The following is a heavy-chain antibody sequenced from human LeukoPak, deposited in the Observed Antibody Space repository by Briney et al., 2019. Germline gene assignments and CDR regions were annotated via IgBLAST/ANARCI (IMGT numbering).Heavy chain of an antibody. D-gene: IGHD2-2*01. CDR3: ASWGYCSSTSCYHDAFDI. V-gene: IGHV1-69*13. CDR1: GGTFSSHA. CDR2: IIPIFGTA. J-gene: IGHJ3*02. Sequence: ASVKVSCKASGGTFSSHAISWVRQAPGQGLEWMGGIIPIFGTANYAQKFQGRVTITADESTSTAYMELSSLRSEDTAVYYCASWGYCSSTSCYHDAFDIWGQGTMVTVSS.